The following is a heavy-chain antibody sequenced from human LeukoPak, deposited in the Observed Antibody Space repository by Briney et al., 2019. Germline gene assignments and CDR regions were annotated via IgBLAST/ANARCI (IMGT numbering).Heavy chain of an antibody. D-gene: IGHD3-10*01. CDR1: GFTFSSYE. V-gene: IGHV3-48*03. Sequence: GGSLRLSCAASGFTFSSYEMNWVRQAPGKGLEWVSYISSSGSTIYYADSVKGRFTISRDNAKNSLYLQMNSLRAEDTAVYYCATHNEYYYGSGSYYNEDYWGQGTLVTVSS. CDR2: ISSSGSTI. J-gene: IGHJ4*02. CDR3: ATHNEYYYGSGSYYNEDY.